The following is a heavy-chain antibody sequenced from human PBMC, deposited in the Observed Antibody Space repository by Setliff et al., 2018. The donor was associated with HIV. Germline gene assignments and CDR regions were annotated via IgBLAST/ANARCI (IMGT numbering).Heavy chain of an antibody. Sequence: SETLSLTCAVSGVSISSQYWSWIRQPPGKGLEWIGFVYYSVNYNYNPSLKSRVSISVDTSKNQVSLRLTAVTAADTAVYYCTRGKSMPTLVTWGLGTLVTVSS. CDR1: GVSISSQY. J-gene: IGHJ4*02. D-gene: IGHD2-2*01. CDR2: VYYSVNY. V-gene: IGHV4-59*11. CDR3: TRGKSMPTLVT.